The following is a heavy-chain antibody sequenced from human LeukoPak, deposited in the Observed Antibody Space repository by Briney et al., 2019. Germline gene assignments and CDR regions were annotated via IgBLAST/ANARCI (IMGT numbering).Heavy chain of an antibody. D-gene: IGHD2-8*01. V-gene: IGHV1-18*01. CDR3: ARGYYCTNGVCYGGDFDN. Sequence: GASVKVSCKTSGYTFTTYGISWVRQAPGQGLEWMGWISPNNGNRNYAQKLQGRVTITTDTSTSTAYMELRSLRSDDTAVYYCARGYYCTNGVCYGGDFDNWGQGTLVTVSS. CDR1: GYTFTTYG. CDR2: ISPNNGNR. J-gene: IGHJ4*02.